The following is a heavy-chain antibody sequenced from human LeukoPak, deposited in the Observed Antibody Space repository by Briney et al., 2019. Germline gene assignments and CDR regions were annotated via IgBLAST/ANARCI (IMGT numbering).Heavy chain of an antibody. Sequence: SVKLSCKASGGTFSSYAISWVRQAPGQGLEWMGGIIPMFGTANYAQKFQGRVTITTDESTSTAYMELSSLRSEDTAVYYCASSWLIDYYDSSANTPGLDAFNIWGQGTMVTVSS. CDR2: IIPMFGTA. J-gene: IGHJ3*02. CDR3: ASSWLIDYYDSSANTPGLDAFNI. D-gene: IGHD3-22*01. V-gene: IGHV1-69*05. CDR1: GGTFSSYA.